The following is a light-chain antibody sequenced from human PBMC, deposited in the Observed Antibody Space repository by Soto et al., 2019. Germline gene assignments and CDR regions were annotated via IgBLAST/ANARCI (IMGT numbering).Light chain of an antibody. CDR2: DAY. CDR1: QSFRGL. J-gene: IGKJ1*01. V-gene: IGKV3-15*01. CDR3: QQYNNWPRT. Sequence: EVVLTQSPVTLSLSPGERATLSCRASQSFRGLLAWYQQKPGQAPRLLIYDAYNRATGIPARFSGSGSGTEFTLTISSLQSEDFAVYYCQQYNNWPRTFGQGTKVDIK.